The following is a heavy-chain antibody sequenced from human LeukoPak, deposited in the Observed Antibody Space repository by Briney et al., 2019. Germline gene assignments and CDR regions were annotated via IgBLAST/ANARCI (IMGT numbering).Heavy chain of an antibody. CDR1: GGSISSYY. CDR2: IYYSGST. Sequence: PSETLSLTCTVSGGSISSYYWSWIRQPPGKGLEWIGYIYYSGSTNYNPSLKSRVTISVDTSKNQFSLRLSSVTAADTAVYYCARTTYTYGYGPCSDPWGQGTLVTVSS. CDR3: ARTTYTYGYGPCSDP. D-gene: IGHD5-18*01. J-gene: IGHJ5*02. V-gene: IGHV4-59*01.